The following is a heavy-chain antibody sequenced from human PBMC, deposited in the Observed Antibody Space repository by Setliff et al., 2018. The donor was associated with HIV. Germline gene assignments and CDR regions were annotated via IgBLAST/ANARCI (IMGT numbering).Heavy chain of an antibody. D-gene: IGHD1-1*01. Sequence: GGSLRLSCAASGFTFSSYEMSWVRQAPGKGLEWVSYISSSGSTTYYADSVKGRFTISRDNTKNSLYLQMNSLRAEDTAVYYCARDPLQLEQLGWFDPWGQGALVTVSS. V-gene: IGHV3-48*03. J-gene: IGHJ5*02. CDR3: ARDPLQLEQLGWFDP. CDR2: ISSSGSTT. CDR1: GFTFSSYE.